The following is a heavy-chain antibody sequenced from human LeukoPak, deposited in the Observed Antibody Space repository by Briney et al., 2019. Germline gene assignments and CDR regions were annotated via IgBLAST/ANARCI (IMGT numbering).Heavy chain of an antibody. CDR1: GGTFSSYA. V-gene: IGHV1-69*04. Sequence: SVKVSCKASGGTFSSYAISWVRQAPGQGLEWMGRIIPILGIANYAQKFQGRVTITADKSTSTAYMELSSLRSEDTAVYYCARDPGQYSSSSDYWGQGTLVTVSS. D-gene: IGHD6-6*01. CDR2: IIPILGIA. J-gene: IGHJ4*02. CDR3: ARDPGQYSSSSDY.